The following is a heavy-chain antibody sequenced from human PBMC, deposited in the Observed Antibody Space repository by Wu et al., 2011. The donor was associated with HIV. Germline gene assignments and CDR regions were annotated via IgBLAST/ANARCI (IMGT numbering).Heavy chain of an antibody. Sequence: QVQLVQSGAEVKKPGSSVKVSCMASGGTFSSSAISWVRQAPGQGLEWMGGVIPSFGTSNFPQKFQGRITITADKSTGTAYMQLSSLRSEDTAIYYCARGQWNGGGPFDYVGRGNPGHRFL. CDR2: VIPSFGTS. V-gene: IGHV1-69*14. CDR3: ARGQWNGGGPFDY. D-gene: IGHD1-1*01. J-gene: IGHJ4*02. CDR1: GGTFSSSA.